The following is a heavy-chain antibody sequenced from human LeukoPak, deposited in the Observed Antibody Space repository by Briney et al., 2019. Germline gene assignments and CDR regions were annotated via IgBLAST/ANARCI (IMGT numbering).Heavy chain of an antibody. CDR1: GGSINYYH. CDR3: ASTPVGVVTYWYFDI. Sequence: PSETLSLTCTVSGGSINYYHWLWIRQPPGKGLEWIGYIHYSGSTNYNTTLKRRVTISVDTSKDQLSLKLSSVTAAETAVYYCASTPVGVVTYWYFDIWGRSTLVTVSS. V-gene: IGHV4-59*01. J-gene: IGHJ2*01. D-gene: IGHD3-3*01. CDR2: IHYSGST.